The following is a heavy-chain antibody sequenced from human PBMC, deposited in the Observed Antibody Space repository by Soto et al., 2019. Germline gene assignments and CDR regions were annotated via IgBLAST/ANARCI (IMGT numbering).Heavy chain of an antibody. J-gene: IGHJ3*02. CDR3: VKYRGNPSGAFDI. V-gene: IGHV3-23*01. CDR2: ITGSGGST. CDR1: GFTLSTYA. Sequence: GGSLRLSCVASGFTLSTYAMSWVRQAPGKGLEWVSGITGSGGSTYYADSVKGRFTISRDNSKSTVSLHMNSLRAEDTAVYYCVKYRGNPSGAFDIWGQGTMVTVSS. D-gene: IGHD3-10*01.